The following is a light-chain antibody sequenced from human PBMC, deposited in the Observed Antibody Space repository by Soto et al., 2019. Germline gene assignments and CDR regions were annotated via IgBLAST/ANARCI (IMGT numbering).Light chain of an antibody. CDR2: DAS. Sequence: DIVLTQSPGTLSLSPGERATLSCRASQSVSSFLAWYQQKPGQAPRLLIYDASSRATGIPARFSGSGSGTDFTLTISSLEPEDFAVYYCQHRSSWPGAFGPGTKVDIK. CDR1: QSVSSF. CDR3: QHRSSWPGA. J-gene: IGKJ3*01. V-gene: IGKV3-11*01.